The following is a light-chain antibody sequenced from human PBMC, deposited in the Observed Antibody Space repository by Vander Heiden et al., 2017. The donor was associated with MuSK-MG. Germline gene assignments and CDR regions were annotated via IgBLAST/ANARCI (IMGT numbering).Light chain of an antibody. CDR3: QQYNNWPLT. CDR2: GAS. V-gene: IGKV3-15*01. CDR1: QSVSSN. J-gene: IGKJ4*01. Sequence: EIVMTQSPATLSVSPGERATLSCRASQSVSSNLAWYQQKPAQPPRLLIKGASTRATGIPARFSGSGSGTEFTLTISSLQSEDFAVYYCQQYNNWPLTFGGGTKVEIK.